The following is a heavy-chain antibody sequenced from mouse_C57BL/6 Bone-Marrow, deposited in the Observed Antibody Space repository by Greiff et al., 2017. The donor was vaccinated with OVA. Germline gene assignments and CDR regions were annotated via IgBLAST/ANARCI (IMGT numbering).Heavy chain of an antibody. J-gene: IGHJ1*03. CDR2: INPSSGYT. CDR1: GYNFTSYW. Sequence: QVQLQQSGAELVKPGASVKLSCKASGYNFTSYWMHWVKQRPGQGLEWIGYINPSSGYTKYNQKFKDKATLTADKSSSTAYMQLSSLTYEDSAVYYCANGSSYYWYFDVWGTGTTVTVSS. V-gene: IGHV1-7*01. D-gene: IGHD1-1*01. CDR3: ANGSSYYWYFDV.